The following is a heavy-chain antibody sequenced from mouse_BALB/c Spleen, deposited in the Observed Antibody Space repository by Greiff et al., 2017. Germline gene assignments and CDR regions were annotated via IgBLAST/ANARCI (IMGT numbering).Heavy chain of an antibody. CDR3: ARSQRVLFDY. J-gene: IGHJ2*01. CDR2: INPSNGRT. V-gene: IGHV1S81*02. Sequence: QVQLQQPGAELVKPGASVKLSCKASGYTFTSYWMHWVKQRPGQGLEWIGEINPSNGRTNYNEKFKSKATLTVDKSSSTAYMQLSSLTSEDSAVYYCARSQRVLFDYWGQGTTLTVSS. CDR1: GYTFTSYW.